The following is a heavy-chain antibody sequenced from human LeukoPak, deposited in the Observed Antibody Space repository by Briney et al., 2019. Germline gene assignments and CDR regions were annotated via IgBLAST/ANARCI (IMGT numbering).Heavy chain of an antibody. J-gene: IGHJ1*01. Sequence: GGSLRLSCAASGFTFDDYAMHWVRQAPGKGLEWVSLISGVGGSTYYADSVKGRFTISRDNSKNSLYLQVNSLRTEDTALYYCVKELEYFQHWGQGTLVTVSS. CDR1: GFTFDDYA. CDR2: ISGVGGST. V-gene: IGHV3-43*02. CDR3: VKELEYFQH.